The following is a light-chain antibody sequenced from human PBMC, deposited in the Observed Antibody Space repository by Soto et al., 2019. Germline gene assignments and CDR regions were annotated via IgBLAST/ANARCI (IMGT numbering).Light chain of an antibody. CDR1: SSNIGARYD. Sequence: QSVLTQPPSVSGAPGQRVTISCTGSSSNIGARYDVHWYQQLPGTAPKLLIYGNSNRPSGVPDRFSGSKSGTSASLAITGLQAEDEAEYYCQSYDSSLSSVVFGGGTKLTVL. CDR3: QSYDSSLSSVV. J-gene: IGLJ2*01. V-gene: IGLV1-40*01. CDR2: GNS.